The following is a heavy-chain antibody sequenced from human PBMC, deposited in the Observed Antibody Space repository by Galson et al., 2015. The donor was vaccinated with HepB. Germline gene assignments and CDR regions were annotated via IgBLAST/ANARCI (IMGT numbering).Heavy chain of an antibody. Sequence: SVKVSCKASGGTFSSYTISWVRQAPGQGLEWMGRIIPILGIANYAQKFQGRVTITADKSTSTAYMELSSLRSEDTAVYYCARDSSEYSSGETPKYGMDVWGQGTTVTVSS. CDR2: IIPILGIA. J-gene: IGHJ6*02. CDR1: GGTFSSYT. V-gene: IGHV1-69*04. CDR3: ARDSSEYSSGETPKYGMDV. D-gene: IGHD6-19*01.